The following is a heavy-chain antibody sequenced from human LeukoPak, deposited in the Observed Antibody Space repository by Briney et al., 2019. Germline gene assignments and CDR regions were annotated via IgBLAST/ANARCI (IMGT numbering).Heavy chain of an antibody. J-gene: IGHJ4*02. CDR2: IYYSGSS. CDR3: ARDEYDYVFDY. V-gene: IGHV4-31*03. Sequence: SETLSLSCTVSGGSISSGGYYWSWIRQHPGKGLEWIGYIYYSGSSYYNPSLKSRVTISVDTSKSQFSLKLSSVTAADMAVYYCARDEYDYVFDYWGQGTLVTVSS. CDR1: GGSISSGGYY. D-gene: IGHD3-16*01.